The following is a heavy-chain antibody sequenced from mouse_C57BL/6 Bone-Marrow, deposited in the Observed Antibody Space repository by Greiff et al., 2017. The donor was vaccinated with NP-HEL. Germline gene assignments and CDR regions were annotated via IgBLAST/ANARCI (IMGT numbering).Heavy chain of an antibody. D-gene: IGHD1-1*01. Sequence: DVQLQESGPGLVKPSQSLSLTCSVTGYSITSGYYWNWIRQFPGNKLEWMGYISYDGSNNYNPSLKNRISITRDTSKNQFFLKLNSVTTEDTATNYCARYYYRSSFPWYFGVLGTGTTVTVSS. CDR2: ISYDGSN. CDR3: ARYYYRSSFPWYFGV. J-gene: IGHJ1*03. V-gene: IGHV3-6*01. CDR1: GYSITSGYY.